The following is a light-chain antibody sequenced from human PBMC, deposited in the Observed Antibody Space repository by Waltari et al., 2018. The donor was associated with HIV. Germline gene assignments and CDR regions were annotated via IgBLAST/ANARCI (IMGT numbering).Light chain of an antibody. CDR1: SSDVGGYAS. CDR3: SSYRSSSTFV. Sequence: QSALTQPASVSGSPGQSITISRTGASSDVGGYASVSWYQQHPGKAPKLMIYEVTNRPSGISNRFSGSKSGNTASLTISGLQAEDEADYYCSSYRSSSTFVFGTGTKVTVL. J-gene: IGLJ1*01. CDR2: EVT. V-gene: IGLV2-14*03.